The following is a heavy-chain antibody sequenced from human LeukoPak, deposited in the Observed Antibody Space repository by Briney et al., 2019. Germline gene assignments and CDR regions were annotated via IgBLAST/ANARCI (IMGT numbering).Heavy chain of an antibody. J-gene: IGHJ6*02. CDR3: ARDQWMATTDYYYYYGMDV. CDR1: GGSISSYY. D-gene: IGHD5-24*01. Sequence: PSETLSLTCTVSGGSISSYYWSWIRQPPGKGLEWIGYIYYSGSTNYNPSLKSRVTISVDTSKSQFSLKLSSVTAADTAVYYCARDQWMATTDYYYYYGMDVWGQGTTVTVSS. V-gene: IGHV4-59*01. CDR2: IYYSGST.